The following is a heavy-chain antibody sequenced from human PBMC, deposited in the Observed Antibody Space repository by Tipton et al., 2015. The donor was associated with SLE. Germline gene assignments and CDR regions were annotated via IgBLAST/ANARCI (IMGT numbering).Heavy chain of an antibody. CDR2: INHSGST. Sequence: TLSLTCTVSGGSISSHYWSWIRQPPGKGLEWIGEINHSGSTNYNPSLKSRVTISVDTSKNQFSLKLSSVTAADTAVYYCARHGIVVVPAARKNWFDPWGQGTLVTVSS. J-gene: IGHJ5*02. V-gene: IGHV4-34*01. D-gene: IGHD2-2*01. CDR1: GGSISSHY. CDR3: ARHGIVVVPAARKNWFDP.